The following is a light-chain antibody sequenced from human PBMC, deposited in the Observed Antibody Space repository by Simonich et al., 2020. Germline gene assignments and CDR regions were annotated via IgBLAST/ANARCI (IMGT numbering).Light chain of an antibody. Sequence: SYELTQPPSVSVSPGQTARITCSGDALPKKYAYWYQQKSGQAPVLVIYEDITRPSGIPERFSGSSSGTMATLTISGAQVEDEADYYCYSTDSSGNHRVFGGGTKLTVL. V-gene: IGLV3-10*01. CDR2: EDI. CDR3: YSTDSSGNHRV. J-gene: IGLJ3*02. CDR1: ALPKKY.